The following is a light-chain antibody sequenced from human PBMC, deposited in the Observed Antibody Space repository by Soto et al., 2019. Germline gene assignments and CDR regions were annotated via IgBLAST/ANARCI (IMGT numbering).Light chain of an antibody. V-gene: IGLV1-47*01. CDR2: RNN. J-gene: IGLJ1*01. Sequence: QSVLTQPPSASGTPGQRVTISCSGSSSNIGSNYVYWYQQLPGTAPKLLIYRNNQRPSGVPDRFSGSKSGTSASLAISGLQAEDEADYYCSSYAGSSNVFGTGTKVT. CDR1: SSNIGSNY. CDR3: SSYAGSSNV.